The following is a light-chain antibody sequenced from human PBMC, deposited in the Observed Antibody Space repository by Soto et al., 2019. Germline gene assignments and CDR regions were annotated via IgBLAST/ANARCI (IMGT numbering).Light chain of an antibody. CDR1: QSISNY. CDR3: QQSHTTPYT. Sequence: DIQMTQSPSSLSASEGDRVTITCRASQSISNYLNWYQQKPGQAPKLLIYAASSLQSGVPSRFTGRGSGTDFTLSISDQLPGDFATYSCQQSHTTPYTFGQGTRLEIK. CDR2: AAS. V-gene: IGKV1-39*01. J-gene: IGKJ2*01.